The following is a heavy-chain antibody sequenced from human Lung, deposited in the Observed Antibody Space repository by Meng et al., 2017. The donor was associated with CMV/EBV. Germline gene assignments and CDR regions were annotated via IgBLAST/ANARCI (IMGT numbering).Heavy chain of an antibody. J-gene: IGHJ4*02. CDR2: ISYDGSNK. CDR3: ARDRTAGLWFGELVYGPDLGY. Sequence: GESLKISCAASGFTFSSYAMHWVRQAPGKGLEWVAVISYDGSNKYYADSVKGRFTISRDNSKNTLYLQMNSLRAEDTAVYYCARDRTAGLWFGELVYGPDLGYWGQGTXVTVYS. D-gene: IGHD3-10*01. V-gene: IGHV3-30*04. CDR1: GFTFSSYA.